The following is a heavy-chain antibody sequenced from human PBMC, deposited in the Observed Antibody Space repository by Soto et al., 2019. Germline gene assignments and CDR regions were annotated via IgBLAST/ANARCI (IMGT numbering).Heavy chain of an antibody. CDR3: ARGDTTARGGFDY. CDR1: GFTFSSYG. Sequence: GGSLRLSCAASGFTFSSYGMHWVRQAPGKGLEWVAVIWYDGSNKYYADSVKGRFTISRDNSKNTLYLQMNSLRAEDTAVYYCARGDTTARGGFDYWGQGTLVTVSS. J-gene: IGHJ4*02. D-gene: IGHD3-10*01. CDR2: IWYDGSNK. V-gene: IGHV3-33*01.